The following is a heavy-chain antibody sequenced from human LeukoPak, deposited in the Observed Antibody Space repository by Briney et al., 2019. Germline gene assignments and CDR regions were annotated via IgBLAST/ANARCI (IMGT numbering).Heavy chain of an antibody. CDR1: GGSIIRHF. CDR2: IYYSGST. D-gene: IGHD3-3*01. V-gene: IGHV4-59*11. Sequence: SETLSLTCTVSGGSIIRHFWNWIRQSPGKGLEWIGYIYYSGSTNYNPSLKSRVTIAVDASKNQFSLKLSSVTAADTAVYSFAREFCRERGSYERGWFAPWGQGTLVIVSS. J-gene: IGHJ5*02. CDR3: AREFCRERGSYERGWFAP.